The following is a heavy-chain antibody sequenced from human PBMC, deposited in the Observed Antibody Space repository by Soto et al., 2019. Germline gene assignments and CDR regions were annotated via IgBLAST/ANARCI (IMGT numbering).Heavy chain of an antibody. CDR1: GYTFTSYY. CDR2: INPSGGST. Sequence: ASVKVSCKASGYTFTSYYMHWVRQAPGQGLEWMGIINPSGGSTSYAQKFQGRVTMTRDTSTSTVYMELSSLRSEDTAVYYCSGATFRIYMDVGGQGPRVTFS. D-gene: IGHD6-25*01. V-gene: IGHV1-46*01. J-gene: IGHJ6*02. CDR3: SGATFRIYMDV.